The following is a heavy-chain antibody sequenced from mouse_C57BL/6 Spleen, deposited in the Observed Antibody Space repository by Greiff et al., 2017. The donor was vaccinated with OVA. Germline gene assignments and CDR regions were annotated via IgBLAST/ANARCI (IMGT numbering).Heavy chain of an antibody. CDR2: IDPSDSYT. J-gene: IGHJ3*01. CDR3: ARRGDYDSAWFAY. Sequence: VQLQQPGAELVKPGASVKLSCKASGYTFTSYWMQWVKQRPGQGLEWIGEIDPSDSYTNYNQKFKGKATLTVDTSSSTAYMQLSSLTSEDSAVYYCARRGDYDSAWFAYWGQGTLVTVSA. CDR1: GYTFTSYW. V-gene: IGHV1-50*01. D-gene: IGHD2-4*01.